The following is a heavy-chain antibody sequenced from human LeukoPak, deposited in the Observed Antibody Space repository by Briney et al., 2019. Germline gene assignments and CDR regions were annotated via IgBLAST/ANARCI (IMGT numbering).Heavy chain of an antibody. CDR2: IHYTGRT. CDR1: GDSISGYY. D-gene: IGHD3-9*01. Sequence: KPSETLSLTCTVSGDSISGYYWSWIRQPPGKGLEWIGNIHYTGRTTYNPSLRGRVTMSVDTSKDHFSLNLSSVAAADTAVYYCARLSNYNILTGNNWFDSWGQGTLVTVSS. V-gene: IGHV4-59*08. CDR3: ARLSNYNILTGNNWFDS. J-gene: IGHJ5*01.